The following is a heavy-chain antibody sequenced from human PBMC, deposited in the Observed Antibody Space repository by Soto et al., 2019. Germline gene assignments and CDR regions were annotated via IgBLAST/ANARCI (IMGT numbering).Heavy chain of an antibody. Sequence: EELLVEAGGGLVQPGGSLRLSCAASGFTFSTYSMNWVRQAPGKGLEWISNIRSSSSTKYYADSVKGRFTISRDNARNSLFLQMNSLRAEDTAVYYCARGHGMDVWGQGTTVIVSS. V-gene: IGHV3-48*01. CDR1: GFTFSTYS. CDR2: IRSSSSTK. J-gene: IGHJ6*02. CDR3: ARGHGMDV.